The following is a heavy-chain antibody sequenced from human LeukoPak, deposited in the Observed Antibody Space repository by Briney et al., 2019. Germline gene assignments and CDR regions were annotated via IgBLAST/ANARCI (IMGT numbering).Heavy chain of an antibody. J-gene: IGHJ6*02. V-gene: IGHV1-18*01. CDR1: VYTFTNYV. D-gene: IGHD4-11*01. CDR3: ARDTVTTYYYGMDV. CDR2: ISAYNGNT. Sequence: ASVKVSCKASVYTFTNYVIRWVRQAPAQGLEWMGWISAYNGNTNYAQKLQGRVTMTTDTSTSTAYMELRSLRSDDTAVYYCARDTVTTYYYGMDVWGQGTTVTVSS.